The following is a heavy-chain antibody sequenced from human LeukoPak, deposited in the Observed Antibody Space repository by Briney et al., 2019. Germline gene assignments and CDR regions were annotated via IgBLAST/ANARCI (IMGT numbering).Heavy chain of an antibody. D-gene: IGHD5-12*01. CDR1: GYSISSGYY. J-gene: IGHJ4*02. V-gene: IGHV4-38-2*02. CDR3: ARESDIVDY. CDR2: IYHSGST. Sequence: PSETLSLTCTVSGYSISSGYYWGWIRQPPGKGLEWIGSIYHSGSTYYNPSLKSRVTISVDTSKNQFSLKLSSVTAADTAVYYCARESDIVDYWGQGTLVIVSS.